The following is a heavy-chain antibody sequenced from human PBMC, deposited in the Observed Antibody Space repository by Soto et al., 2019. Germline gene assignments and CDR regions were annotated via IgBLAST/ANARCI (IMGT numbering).Heavy chain of an antibody. CDR2: ISYDGSNK. J-gene: IGHJ4*02. Sequence: QVQLVESGGGVVQPGRSLRLSCAASGFTFSTYGMHWVRQAPGKGLEWVAVISYDGSNKYYADSVKGRFTISRDNSKNTLYLQMNSLRAEDTAVYYCANPHGYDFDYWGQGTLVTVSS. CDR1: GFTFSTYG. CDR3: ANPHGYDFDY. D-gene: IGHD6-13*01. V-gene: IGHV3-30*18.